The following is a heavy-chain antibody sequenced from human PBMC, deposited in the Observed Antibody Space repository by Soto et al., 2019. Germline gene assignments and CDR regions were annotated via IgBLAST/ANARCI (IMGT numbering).Heavy chain of an antibody. D-gene: IGHD3-3*01. Sequence: EVQLVESGGGLVKPGGSLRLSCAASGFTFSSYSMNWVRQAPGKGLEWVSSISSSSSYIYYADSVKGRFTISRDNAKNSLYLQMNSLRAEDTAVYYCARDYYDFWSGYHPQGKGWFDPWGQGTLVTVSS. CDR3: ARDYYDFWSGYHPQGKGWFDP. CDR2: ISSSSSYI. J-gene: IGHJ5*02. V-gene: IGHV3-21*01. CDR1: GFTFSSYS.